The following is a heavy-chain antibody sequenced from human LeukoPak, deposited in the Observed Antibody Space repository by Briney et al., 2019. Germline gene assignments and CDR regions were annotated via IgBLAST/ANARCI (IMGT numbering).Heavy chain of an antibody. CDR3: ARDQWIQLWLPAEYFQH. CDR2: IIPILGIA. Sequence: GASVTVSCKASGGTFSSYAISWVRQAPGQGLEGMGRIIPILGIANYAQKFQGRVTITADTSTSTAYMELSSLRSEDTAVYYCARDQWIQLWLPAEYFQHWGQGTLVTVSS. V-gene: IGHV1-69*04. D-gene: IGHD5-18*01. J-gene: IGHJ1*01. CDR1: GGTFSSYA.